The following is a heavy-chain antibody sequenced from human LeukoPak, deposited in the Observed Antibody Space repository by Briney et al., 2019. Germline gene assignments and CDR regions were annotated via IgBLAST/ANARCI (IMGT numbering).Heavy chain of an antibody. CDR1: GGSISRSSYY. J-gene: IGHJ6*03. Sequence: TSETLSLTCTVSGGSISRSSYYWGWIRQTPGMGLEWIGSVSYSGNTDYNPSLKSRVTISVDTSKNLFSLRLTSVTAADTAVYYCARGRAGRGYSYVIYYYYYMDVWGKGTTVTVSS. V-gene: IGHV4-39*02. CDR2: VSYSGNT. CDR3: ARGRAGRGYSYVIYYYYYMDV. D-gene: IGHD5-18*01.